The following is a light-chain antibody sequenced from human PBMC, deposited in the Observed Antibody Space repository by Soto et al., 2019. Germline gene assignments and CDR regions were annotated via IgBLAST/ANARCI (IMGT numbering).Light chain of an antibody. CDR3: QQRTRWPMT. V-gene: IGKV3-11*01. CDR2: DAS. Sequence: EIVLPQSPATLSFSPAARDGLSCGASQSVSSYLAWYQQKPGQAPRLLIYDASNRATGIPARFSGSGSGTDFTLTISSLEPEDFAVYYCQQRTRWPMTFGQGTRLENK. CDR1: QSVSSY. J-gene: IGKJ5*01.